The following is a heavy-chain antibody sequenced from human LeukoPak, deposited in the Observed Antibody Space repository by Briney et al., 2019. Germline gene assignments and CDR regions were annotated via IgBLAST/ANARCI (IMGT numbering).Heavy chain of an antibody. CDR3: AKDVVDYGSGSYPDY. J-gene: IGHJ4*02. CDR2: ISYDGSNK. Sequence: GGSLRLSCAASGFTFSSYAMHWVRQAPGKGLEWVAVISYDGSNKYYADSVKGRFTISRDNSKNTLYLQMNGLRAEDTAVYYCAKDVVDYGSGSYPDYWGQGTLVTVSS. CDR1: GFTFSSYA. V-gene: IGHV3-30*04. D-gene: IGHD3-10*01.